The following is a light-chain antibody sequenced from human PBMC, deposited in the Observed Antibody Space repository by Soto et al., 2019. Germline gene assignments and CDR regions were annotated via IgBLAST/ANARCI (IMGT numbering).Light chain of an antibody. J-gene: IGKJ1*01. CDR1: QSVSTN. CDR2: GAF. CDR3: HQYNNWPT. V-gene: IGKV3-15*01. Sequence: EIVLTQSPATLSVSPGERATLSCRASQSVSTNLAWYQQKPGQAPRLLIYGAFTRATGIPARFSVGGSGTEFTLTISSLQSEDFAFYYCHQYNNWPTFGQGTKVEI.